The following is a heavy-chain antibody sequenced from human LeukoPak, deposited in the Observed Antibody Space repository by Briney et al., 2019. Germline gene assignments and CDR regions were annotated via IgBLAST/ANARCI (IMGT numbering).Heavy chain of an antibody. V-gene: IGHV1-8*01. D-gene: IGHD3-10*01. CDR2: MNPNSGNT. CDR1: GYTFTSYD. J-gene: IGHJ4*02. CDR3: ARGPRYYYGSGSYYPGNFDY. Sequence: ASVKVSCEASGYTFTSYDINWVRQATGQGLEWMGWMNPNSGNTGYTQKFQGRVTMTRNTSISTAYMELSSLRSEDTAVYYCARGPRYYYGSGSYYPGNFDYWGQGTLVTVSS.